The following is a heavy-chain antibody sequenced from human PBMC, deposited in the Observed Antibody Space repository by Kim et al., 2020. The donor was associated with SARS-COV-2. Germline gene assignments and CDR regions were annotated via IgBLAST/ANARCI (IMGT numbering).Heavy chain of an antibody. CDR3: ARVMRVGATDY. CDR1: GGSFSGYY. D-gene: IGHD1-26*01. CDR2: INHSGST. J-gene: IGHJ4*02. Sequence: SETLSLTCAVYGGSFSGYYWSWIRQPPGKGLEWIGEINHSGSTNYNPSLKSRVTISVDTSKNQFSLKLSSVTAADTAVYYCARVMRVGATDYWGQGTLVTVSS. V-gene: IGHV4-34*01.